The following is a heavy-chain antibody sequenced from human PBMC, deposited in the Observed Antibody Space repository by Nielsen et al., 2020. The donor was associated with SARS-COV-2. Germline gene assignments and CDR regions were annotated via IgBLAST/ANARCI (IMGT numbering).Heavy chain of an antibody. V-gene: IGHV4-4*02. D-gene: IGHD6-25*01. CDR3: ARGEERGSGTVYSDY. Sequence: SETLSLTCAVSGGSISSNNWWSWVRQPPGKGLEWIGEINHSGSTNYSPSLKSRVTMSVDKSKNQFSLNLISVTAADTAVYYCARGEERGSGTVYSDYWGQGALVTVSS. CDR2: INHSGST. CDR1: GGSISSNNW. J-gene: IGHJ4*02.